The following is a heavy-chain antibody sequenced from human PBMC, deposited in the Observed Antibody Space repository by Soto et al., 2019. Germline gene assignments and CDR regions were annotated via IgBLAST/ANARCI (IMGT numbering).Heavy chain of an antibody. V-gene: IGHV1-69*13. CDR3: ARSYSSPSYVDY. Sequence: VKVSCTASGGTVSRYAISWVRQAPGQGLEWMGGIIPIFGTANYAQKLQGRVTITADESTSTAYMELSSLRSEDTAVYYCARSYSSPSYVDYWGKGTLFTVSS. CDR2: IIPIFGTA. J-gene: IGHJ4*02. CDR1: GGTVSRYA. D-gene: IGHD6-6*01.